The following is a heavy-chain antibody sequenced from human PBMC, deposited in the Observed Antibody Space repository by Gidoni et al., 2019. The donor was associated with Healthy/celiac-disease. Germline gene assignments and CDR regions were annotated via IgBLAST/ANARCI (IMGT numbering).Heavy chain of an antibody. CDR3: ARGGLWFGELPSWNWFDP. CDR2: IIPIFGTA. J-gene: IGHJ5*02. D-gene: IGHD3-10*01. CDR1: EGTFSTYA. Sequence: QVQLVQSGAEVKKPGSSVKVSCKASEGTFSTYAISWVRQAPGQGLEWMGGIIPIFGTANYAQKFQGRVTITADESTSTAYMELSSLRSEDTAVYYCARGGLWFGELPSWNWFDPWGQGTLVTVSS. V-gene: IGHV1-69*01.